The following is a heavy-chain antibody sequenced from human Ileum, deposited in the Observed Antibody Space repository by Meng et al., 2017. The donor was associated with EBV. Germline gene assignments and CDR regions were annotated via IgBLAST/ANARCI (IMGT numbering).Heavy chain of an antibody. Sequence: QGQLQEPAPRLVKPSGPVSLTCAVSGGSIISSKWWSWVRQSPGTGLEWIGEIYHHGTTNYNPSLKSRVTISVDTSKNKFFLNLTSLTAADTAVYYCARLDSSGYYFGGWFDPWGQGILVTVSS. CDR1: GGSIISSKW. CDR3: ARLDSSGYYFGGWFDP. V-gene: IGHV4-4*02. D-gene: IGHD3-22*01. J-gene: IGHJ5*02. CDR2: IYHHGTT.